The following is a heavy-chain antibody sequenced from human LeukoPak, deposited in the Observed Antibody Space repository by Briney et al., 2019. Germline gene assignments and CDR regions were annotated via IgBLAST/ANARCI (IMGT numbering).Heavy chain of an antibody. CDR3: ARDLYYYGSGTYYDVFDV. J-gene: IGHJ3*01. CDR1: GYTFSTYG. V-gene: IGHV1-18*01. D-gene: IGHD3-10*01. CDR2: ISAYKGNT. Sequence: GASVKVSCKASGYTFSTYGISWVRQAPGQGLEWRGCISAYKGNTYYAQKFQGSVTMTTDTSTSTAYMELRSLRSDDTAIYYCARDLYYYGSGTYYDVFDVWGQGTMVTVSS.